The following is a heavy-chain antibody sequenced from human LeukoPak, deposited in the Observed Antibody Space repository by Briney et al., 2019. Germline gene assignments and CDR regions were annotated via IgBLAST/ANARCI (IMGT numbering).Heavy chain of an antibody. J-gene: IGHJ5*02. D-gene: IGHD1-14*01. Sequence: GGSLRLSCAASGFTFDEYAMHWVRQPPGKGLEWVSLISGDGGSTYSADSVKGRFTISRDNSKSSLYLQMDSLRTEDTAFYYCAKDLGPTGAAWFDPWGKGTLVTVSS. CDR1: GFTFDEYA. CDR3: AKDLGPTGAAWFDP. CDR2: ISGDGGST. V-gene: IGHV3-43*02.